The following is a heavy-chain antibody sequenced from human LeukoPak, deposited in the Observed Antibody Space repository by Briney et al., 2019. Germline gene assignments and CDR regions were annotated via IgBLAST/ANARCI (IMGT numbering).Heavy chain of an antibody. D-gene: IGHD3-10*01. V-gene: IGHV3-53*01. CDR1: GFTVSSNY. J-gene: IGHJ4*02. CDR2: IYSGGDT. Sequence: GGSLRLSCAASGFTVSSNYMSWVCQAPGKGLEWVSVIYSGGDTYYADSVKGRFTISRDNSKNTLYLQMNSLRAEDTAVYYCATEDTFGFDYWGQGTLVTVSS. CDR3: ATEDTFGFDY.